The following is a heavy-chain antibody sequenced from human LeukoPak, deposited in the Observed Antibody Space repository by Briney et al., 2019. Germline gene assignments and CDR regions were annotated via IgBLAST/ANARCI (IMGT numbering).Heavy chain of an antibody. Sequence: GGSLTLSCAASGFTFSSYSMNWARQAPGKGLEWVSSISTSSSYIYYADSVKGRFTISRDNAKNTLYLQMNSLRAEDTAVYYCAREIVDTVSPTWETWFDPRGQGTLVTVSS. V-gene: IGHV3-21*01. D-gene: IGHD5-18*01. CDR3: AREIVDTVSPTWETWFDP. J-gene: IGHJ5*02. CDR1: GFTFSSYS. CDR2: ISTSSSYI.